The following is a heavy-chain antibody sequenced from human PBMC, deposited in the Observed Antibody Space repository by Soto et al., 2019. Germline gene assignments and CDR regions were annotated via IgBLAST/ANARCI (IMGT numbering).Heavy chain of an antibody. CDR2: INWNGGST. V-gene: IGHV3-20*04. CDR1: GFTFDDYG. Sequence: GGSLRLSCAASGFTFDDYGMSWVRQAPGKGLEWVSGINWNGGSTGYADSVKGRFTISRDNAKNSLYLQMNSLRAEDTALYYCARDFDQSQRDCSSTSCPYYYGMDVWGQGTTVTVSS. D-gene: IGHD2-2*01. CDR3: ARDFDQSQRDCSSTSCPYYYGMDV. J-gene: IGHJ6*02.